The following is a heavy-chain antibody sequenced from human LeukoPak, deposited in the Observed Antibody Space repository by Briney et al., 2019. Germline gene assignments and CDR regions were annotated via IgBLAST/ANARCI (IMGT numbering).Heavy chain of an antibody. CDR3: ARVEAYCSSTSCYTISFDY. D-gene: IGHD2-2*02. CDR2: IYYSGST. V-gene: IGHV4-39*07. Sequence: SETLSLTCTVSGGSISSSSYYWGWIRQPPGKGLEWLGSIYYSGSTYYNPSLKSRVTISVDTSKNQFSLKLSSVTAADTAVYYCARVEAYCSSTSCYTISFDYWGQGTLVTVSS. J-gene: IGHJ4*02. CDR1: GGSISSSSYY.